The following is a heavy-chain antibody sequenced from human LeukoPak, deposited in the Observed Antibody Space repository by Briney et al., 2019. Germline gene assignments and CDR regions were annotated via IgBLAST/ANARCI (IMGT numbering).Heavy chain of an antibody. J-gene: IGHJ4*02. CDR3: ARHGTPVTFYYFDY. CDR2: IYYSGST. V-gene: IGHV4-39*01. CDR1: GGSISRSSYY. D-gene: IGHD5-18*01. Sequence: SETLSLTCTVSGGSISRSSYYWGWIRQPPGKGLEWIGSIYYSGSTYYNPSLKSRVTISVDTSKNQFSLKLSSVTAADTAVYYCARHGTPVTFYYFDYWGQGTLVTVSS.